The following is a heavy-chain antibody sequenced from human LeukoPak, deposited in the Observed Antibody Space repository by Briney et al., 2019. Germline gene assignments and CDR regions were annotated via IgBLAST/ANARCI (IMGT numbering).Heavy chain of an antibody. D-gene: IGHD3-22*01. V-gene: IGHV3-48*04. Sequence: GGSLRLSCAASGFTFSDYTMNWVRQAPGKGLEWVSYIDLSGSTLYYVDSVKGRFTISRDNAKNTLYLQMNSLRVEDTAVYYCARVHRDYYDSSGYPNDAFDIWGQGTMVTVSS. CDR1: GFTFSDYT. CDR2: IDLSGSTL. J-gene: IGHJ3*02. CDR3: ARVHRDYYDSSGYPNDAFDI.